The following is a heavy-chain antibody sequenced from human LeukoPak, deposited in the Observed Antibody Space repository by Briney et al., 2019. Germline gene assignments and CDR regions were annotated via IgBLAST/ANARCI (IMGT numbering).Heavy chain of an antibody. CDR2: IYTSGST. V-gene: IGHV4-4*07. Sequence: SETLSLTCTVSGGSISSCYWSWIRNPPGKGLEWIGRIYTSGSTNYNPSLKSRVTISVDTSKNQFSLKLSSVTAADTAVYYCARDPPGIAAAGTDYYYYYYYMDVWGKGTTVTVSS. J-gene: IGHJ6*03. D-gene: IGHD6-13*01. CDR1: GGSISSCY. CDR3: ARDPPGIAAAGTDYYYYYYYMDV.